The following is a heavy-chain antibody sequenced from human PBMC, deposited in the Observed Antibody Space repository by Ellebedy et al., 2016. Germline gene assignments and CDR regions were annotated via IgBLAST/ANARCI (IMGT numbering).Heavy chain of an antibody. CDR2: IYTSGTT. Sequence: GSLRLXXTVSGGSISSFYWSWIRQPAGKGLEWIGRIYTSGTTNYNPSLKSRVTMSVDTSKNQFSLKLSSVTAADTAVYYCARSHYSSGWYQFDYWGQGTLVTVSS. CDR1: GGSISSFY. V-gene: IGHV4-4*07. J-gene: IGHJ4*02. D-gene: IGHD6-19*01. CDR3: ARSHYSSGWYQFDY.